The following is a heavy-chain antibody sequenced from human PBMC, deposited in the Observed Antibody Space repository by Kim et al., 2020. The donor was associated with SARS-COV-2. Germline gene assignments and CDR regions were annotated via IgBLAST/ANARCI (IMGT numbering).Heavy chain of an antibody. D-gene: IGHD3-3*01. CDR3: ARGDTIFGVVINAFDI. V-gene: IGHV4-31*02. J-gene: IGHJ3*02. Sequence: SLKSRVTISGDTSKNQFSLKLGAVTAADTAVYYCARGDTIFGVVINAFDIWGQGTMVTVSS.